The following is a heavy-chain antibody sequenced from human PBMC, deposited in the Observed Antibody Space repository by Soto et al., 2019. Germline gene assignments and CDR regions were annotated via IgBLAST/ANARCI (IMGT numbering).Heavy chain of an antibody. CDR3: TRKARDTSGWYGAFDI. CDR2: IKSKTDGGAT. V-gene: IGHV3-15*01. CDR1: GLTFTNAW. Sequence: RLSCAASGLTFTNAWMSWVRQAPGTGLEWVGRIKSKTDGGATDYAAPVKGRCTISRDDSKNTLYLQMNSLRTEDTAVYYCTRKARDTSGWYGAFDIWGQGTMVTVSS. J-gene: IGHJ3*02. D-gene: IGHD6-19*01.